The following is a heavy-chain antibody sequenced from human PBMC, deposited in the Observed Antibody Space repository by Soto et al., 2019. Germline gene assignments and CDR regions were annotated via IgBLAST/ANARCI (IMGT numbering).Heavy chain of an antibody. CDR1: GYTFTSYD. D-gene: IGHD5-12*01. V-gene: IGHV1-46*01. CDR2: INPSCGST. Sequence: ASVKVSCKASGYTFTSYDMHWVRQAPGQGLEWMGIINPSCGSTSYAQKFQGRVTMTRDTSTSTVYMELSSLRSEDMGVYYCARELGIVATVLAFDIWGQGTMVTVSS. CDR3: ARELGIVATVLAFDI. J-gene: IGHJ3*02.